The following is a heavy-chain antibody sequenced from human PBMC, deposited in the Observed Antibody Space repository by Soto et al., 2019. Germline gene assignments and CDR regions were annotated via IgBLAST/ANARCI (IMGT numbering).Heavy chain of an antibody. J-gene: IGHJ6*02. D-gene: IGHD2-21*02. CDR1: GYSFTSYW. CDR2: IYPGDSDT. V-gene: IGHV5-51*01. Sequence: GESLKISGKGSGYSFTSYWIGWVRQMPGKGLEWMGIIYPGDSDTRYSPSFQGQVTISADKSISTAYLQWSSLKASDTAMYYCATTFLAYCGGDCYSPFYYGMDAWGQGTTVTVSS. CDR3: ATTFLAYCGGDCYSPFYYGMDA.